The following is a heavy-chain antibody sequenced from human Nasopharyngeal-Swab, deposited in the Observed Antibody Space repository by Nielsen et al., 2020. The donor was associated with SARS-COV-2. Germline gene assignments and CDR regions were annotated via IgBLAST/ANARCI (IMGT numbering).Heavy chain of an antibody. J-gene: IGHJ5*02. CDR3: ARTYYYDSSGYYYFWFDP. Sequence: GGSLRISCAASGFNFREYYMSWNRQAPGKGLERVSYISSSGSTIYYADSVKGRFTISRDNAKNSLYLQMNSLRAEDTAVYYCARTYYYDSSGYYYFWFDPWGQGTLVTVSS. CDR2: ISSSGSTI. D-gene: IGHD3-22*01. V-gene: IGHV3-11*01. CDR1: GFNFREYY.